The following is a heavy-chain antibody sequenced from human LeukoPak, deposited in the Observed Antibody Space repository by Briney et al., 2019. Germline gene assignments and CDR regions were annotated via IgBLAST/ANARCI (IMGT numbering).Heavy chain of an antibody. CDR3: ARHCSSTSCLDGV. J-gene: IGHJ4*02. V-gene: IGHV3-23*01. CDR2: ISNNGGYT. CDR1: GFTFSSSA. Sequence: GGSLRLSCAASGFTFSSSAMSWVRQAPGKGLEWVSAISNNGGYTYYADSVQGRFTISRDNSKSTLCLQMNSLRAEDTAVYYCARHCSSTSCLDGVWGQGTLVTVSS. D-gene: IGHD2-2*01.